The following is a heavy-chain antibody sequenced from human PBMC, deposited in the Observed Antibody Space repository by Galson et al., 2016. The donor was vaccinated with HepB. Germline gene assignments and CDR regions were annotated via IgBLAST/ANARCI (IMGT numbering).Heavy chain of an antibody. J-gene: IGHJ6*02. V-gene: IGHV3-23*01. Sequence: SLRLSCAASRFRINNYAMSWVRQAPGKGLEWVSVISGSGGITYYAASVKGRFTISRDNSKNTLYLQMNSLRADDTATYYCAKEMTTVQSFGMDVWGQGTPVTVSS. CDR1: RFRINNYA. CDR3: AKEMTTVQSFGMDV. D-gene: IGHD4-11*01. CDR2: ISGSGGIT.